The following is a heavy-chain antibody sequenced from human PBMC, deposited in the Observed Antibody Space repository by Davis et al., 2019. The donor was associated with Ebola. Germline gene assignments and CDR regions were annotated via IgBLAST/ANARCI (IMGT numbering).Heavy chain of an antibody. Sequence: SETLSLTCSVSGGSISSYYWNWIRQPGGKGLEWLGHIYTSGSTTYNSSLKSRVTISVDTSKNQFSLKLSSVTAADTAVYYCARDFGRKTGEFDYWGQGTLVTVSS. CDR3: ARDFGRKTGEFDY. D-gene: IGHD7-27*01. V-gene: IGHV4-4*07. CDR1: GGSISSYY. CDR2: IYTSGST. J-gene: IGHJ4*02.